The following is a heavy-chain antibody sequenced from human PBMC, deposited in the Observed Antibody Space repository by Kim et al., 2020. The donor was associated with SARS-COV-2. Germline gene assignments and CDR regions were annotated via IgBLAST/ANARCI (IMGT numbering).Heavy chain of an antibody. Sequence: SETLSLTCTVSGGSISSGGYYWSWFRQHPGKGLEWIGYIYYSGTTYYNPSLKSRVTISVDTSKNQFSLKLSSVTAADTAVYYCARVRSSRDGIDYWGQGTLVTVSS. J-gene: IGHJ4*02. CDR3: ARVRSSRDGIDY. D-gene: IGHD6-6*01. CDR2: IYYSGTT. V-gene: IGHV4-31*03. CDR1: GGSISSGGYY.